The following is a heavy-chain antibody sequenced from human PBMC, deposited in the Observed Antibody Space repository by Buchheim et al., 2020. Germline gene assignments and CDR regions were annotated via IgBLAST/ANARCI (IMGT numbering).Heavy chain of an antibody. J-gene: IGHJ4*02. V-gene: IGHV4-34*01. CDR2: INHSGST. CDR3: ASTRNYYGSGSLRVGGFFY. D-gene: IGHD3-10*01. CDR1: GGSFSGYY. Sequence: QVQLQQWGAGLLKPSETLSLTCAVYGGSFSGYYWSWIRQPPGKGLEWIGEINHSGSTNYNPSLKSRVTISVDTSKNQFSLKLSSVTAADTAVYYCASTRNYYGSGSLRVGGFFYWGQGTL.